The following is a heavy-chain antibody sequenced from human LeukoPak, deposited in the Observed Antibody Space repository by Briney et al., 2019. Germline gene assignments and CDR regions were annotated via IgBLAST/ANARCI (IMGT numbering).Heavy chain of an antibody. CDR2: IKQDGSEK. CDR1: GFTLSSYW. CDR3: AKGSYALDY. D-gene: IGHD1-26*01. J-gene: IGHJ4*02. Sequence: GGSLRLSCAASGFTLSSYWMSWVRQAPGKGGEWVANIKQDGSEKYYVDSVKGRYTISRDNAKNSLYLQMNSLRAEDTAVYYCAKGSYALDYWGQGTLVTVSS. V-gene: IGHV3-7*01.